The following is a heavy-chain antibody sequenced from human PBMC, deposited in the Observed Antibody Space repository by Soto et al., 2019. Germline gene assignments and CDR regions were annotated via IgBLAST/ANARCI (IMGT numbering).Heavy chain of an antibody. CDR1: GGAISSGPYS. J-gene: IGHJ6*02. D-gene: IGHD2-2*01. V-gene: IGHV4-39*01. CDR2: FHYSENT. CDR3: ARLGGYCSSTSCYGFYGMDV. Sequence: QLQLQESGPGLVKPSETLSLTCTVSGGAISSGPYSWGWIRQPPGEVLEWIGTFHYSENTYYNPSLESRVTIAVDMSKNQFSLKVTSVTVADTAIYYCARLGGYCSSTSCYGFYGMDVWGQGTTVIVSS.